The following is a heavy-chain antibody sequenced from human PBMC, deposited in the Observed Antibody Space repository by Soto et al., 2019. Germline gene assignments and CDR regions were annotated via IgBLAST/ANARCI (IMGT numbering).Heavy chain of an antibody. J-gene: IGHJ6*02. CDR3: ATRAYWLSADCREDCFGMDV. D-gene: IGHD2-21*01. CDR2: ISGSGGST. V-gene: IGHV3-23*01. CDR1: GFTFSNYA. Sequence: EVQLLESGGGLVQPGGSRRLSCAASGFTFSNYAMTWVRQAPGMGLEWVSSISGSGGSTYYADSVKGRFTISRDNSKDTVYLQMNSLRAEDTALYYCATRAYWLSADCREDCFGMDVWGQGTTVTVSS.